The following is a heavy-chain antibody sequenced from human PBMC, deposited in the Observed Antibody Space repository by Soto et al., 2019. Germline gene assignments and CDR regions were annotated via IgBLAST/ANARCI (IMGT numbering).Heavy chain of an antibody. CDR2: IIAIFGTA. CDR1: GGNFSSYA. CDR3: ATDSSGEQFGY. Sequence: AVKVSCKASGGNFSSYAISSVRQAPGQGLEWMGGIIAIFGTANYAQKFQGRVTITADESTSTAYMELSSLRSEDTAVYYCATDSSGEQFGYWGKGTLVTVSS. D-gene: IGHD3-22*01. J-gene: IGHJ4*02. V-gene: IGHV1-69*13.